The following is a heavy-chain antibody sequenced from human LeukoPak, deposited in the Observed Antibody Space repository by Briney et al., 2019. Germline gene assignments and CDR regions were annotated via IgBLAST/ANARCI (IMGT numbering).Heavy chain of an antibody. J-gene: IGHJ4*02. CDR3: ARARGSPSAVDY. V-gene: IGHV4-59*08. Sequence: PSETLSLTCTVSGGSISSDYWSWIRQPPGKGLEWIGYFYYSGSTNHNPSLKSRVTIFVDTSKNQFSLRLSSVSAADTAVYYCARARGSPSAVDYWGQGTLVTVSS. CDR2: FYYSGST. D-gene: IGHD3-10*01. CDR1: GGSISSDY.